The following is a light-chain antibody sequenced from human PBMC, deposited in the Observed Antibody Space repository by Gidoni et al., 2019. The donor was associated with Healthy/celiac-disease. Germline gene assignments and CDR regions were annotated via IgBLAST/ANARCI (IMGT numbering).Light chain of an antibody. CDR2: GAS. V-gene: IGKV3-20*01. CDR3: QKYGSSPIT. J-gene: IGKJ5*01. CDR1: QSVSSSY. Sequence: EIVLTQSPGTLSLSPGERATLSCRASQSVSSSYLAGYQQKPGQAPRLLIYGASSRATGIPDRFSGRGSGTDFTLTISRLEPEDFAVYYCQKYGSSPITFGQGTRLEIK.